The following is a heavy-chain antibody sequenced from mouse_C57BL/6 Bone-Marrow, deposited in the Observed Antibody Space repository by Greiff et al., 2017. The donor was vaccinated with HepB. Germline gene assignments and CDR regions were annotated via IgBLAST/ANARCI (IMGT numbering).Heavy chain of an antibody. Sequence: QVQLQQSGAELAKPGASVKLSCKASGYTFTSYWMHWVKQRPGQGLEWIGYINPSSGYTKYNQKFKDKATLTADKSSSTAYMQLSSLTYEDSAVYYCARHKDSNYDYFDYWGQGTTLTVSS. CDR2: INPSSGYT. V-gene: IGHV1-7*01. CDR1: GYTFTSYW. J-gene: IGHJ2*01. D-gene: IGHD2-5*01. CDR3: ARHKDSNYDYFDY.